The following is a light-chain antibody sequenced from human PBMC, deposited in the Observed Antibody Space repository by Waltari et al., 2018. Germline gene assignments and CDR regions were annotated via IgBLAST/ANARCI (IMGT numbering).Light chain of an antibody. Sequence: DIQMTQSPSSLSASVGDRVTITCRASQSISAYLNWYQQKPGKAPNLLIYATSSLQSGVPSRFSGSGSGTDFTLTISSLQPEDFATYFFQQSYFTVETFGPGTKVDIK. V-gene: IGKV1-39*01. J-gene: IGKJ3*01. CDR1: QSISAY. CDR3: QQSYFTVET. CDR2: ATS.